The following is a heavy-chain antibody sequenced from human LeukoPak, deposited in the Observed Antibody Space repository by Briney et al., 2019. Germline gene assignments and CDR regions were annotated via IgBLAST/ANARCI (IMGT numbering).Heavy chain of an antibody. CDR3: ARDQPAVVAAAGYFQH. J-gene: IGHJ1*01. V-gene: IGHV3-30-3*01. CDR1: GFTFSSYA. Sequence: AGRSLRLSCAASGFTFSSYAMHWVRQAPGKGLEWVAVILHDGSNKYYADSVKGRFTISRDNSKNTLYLQMNSLRAEDTAVYYCARDQPAVVAAAGYFQHWGQGTLVTVSS. D-gene: IGHD6-13*01. CDR2: ILHDGSNK.